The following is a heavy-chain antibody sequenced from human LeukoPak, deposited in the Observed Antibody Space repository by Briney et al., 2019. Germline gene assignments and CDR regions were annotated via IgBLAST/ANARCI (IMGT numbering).Heavy chain of an antibody. Sequence: GGSLRLSWAASGLTFSSYWMSWVRKAPGKGLEWVANIKQDGSEKYYVDSVKGRFTISRDNAKNSLYLQMNSLRAEDTAVYYCARDEDSENFDYWGQGTLVTVSS. CDR2: IKQDGSEK. V-gene: IGHV3-7*01. CDR3: ARDEDSENFDY. D-gene: IGHD5-18*01. CDR1: GLTFSSYW. J-gene: IGHJ4*02.